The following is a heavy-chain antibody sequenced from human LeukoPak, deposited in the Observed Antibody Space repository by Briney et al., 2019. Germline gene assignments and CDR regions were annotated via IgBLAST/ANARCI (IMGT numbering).Heavy chain of an antibody. CDR3: ARGGNCGGDCYAHDAFDI. CDR1: GASISSYY. J-gene: IGHJ3*02. D-gene: IGHD2-21*02. Sequence: PSETPSLTCTVSGASISSYYWSWIRQPPGKGLEWIGYMYYSVSTKYNPSLKSRVTISVDTSKNQLSLKLSSVTAADTAVYYCARGGNCGGDCYAHDAFDIWGQGTKVTVSS. V-gene: IGHV4-59*08. CDR2: MYYSVST.